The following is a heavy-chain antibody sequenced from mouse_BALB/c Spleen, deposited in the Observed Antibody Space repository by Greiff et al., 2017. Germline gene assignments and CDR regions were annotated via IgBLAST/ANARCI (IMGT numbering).Heavy chain of an antibody. Sequence: VQLQQSGAELVRSGASVKLSCTASGFNIKDYYMHWVKQRPEQGLEWIGWIDPDNGDTEYAPKFQGKATMTADTSSNTAYLQLSSLTSEDTAVYYCNVYYGNYVFAYWGQGTLVTVSA. D-gene: IGHD2-1*01. CDR2: IDPDNGDT. CDR3: NVYYGNYVFAY. V-gene: IGHV14-4*02. J-gene: IGHJ3*01. CDR1: GFNIKDYY.